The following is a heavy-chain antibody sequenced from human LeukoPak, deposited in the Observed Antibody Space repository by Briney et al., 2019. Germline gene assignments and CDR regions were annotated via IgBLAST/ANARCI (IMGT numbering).Heavy chain of an antibody. CDR3: ARGQTVVAGWFDY. Sequence: ASLKLSCKASGYTFTSYCISWVRQAPGQGLEWMAWISAYNGNTNYAQKVQGRVTMTTDTYTSTAYMELRSLRSDDTAVYYCARGQTVVAGWFDYWGQGTLVTVSS. V-gene: IGHV1-18*01. J-gene: IGHJ4*02. D-gene: IGHD2-15*01. CDR1: GYTFTSYC. CDR2: ISAYNGNT.